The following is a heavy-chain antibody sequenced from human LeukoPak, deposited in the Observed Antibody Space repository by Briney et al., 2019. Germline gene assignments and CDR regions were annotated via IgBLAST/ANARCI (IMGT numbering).Heavy chain of an antibody. CDR2: ISSSSDTI. V-gene: IGHV3-48*01. CDR1: GFTFSSYS. J-gene: IGHJ3*02. CDR3: ARGKYYDFWSGYRREAFDI. D-gene: IGHD3-3*01. Sequence: GGSLRLSCAASGFTFSSYSMNWVRQAPGKGLEWVSYISSSSDTIYYADSVKGRFTISRDNAKNSLYLQMSSLRTEDTAVYYCARGKYYDFWSGYRREAFDIWGQGTMVTVSS.